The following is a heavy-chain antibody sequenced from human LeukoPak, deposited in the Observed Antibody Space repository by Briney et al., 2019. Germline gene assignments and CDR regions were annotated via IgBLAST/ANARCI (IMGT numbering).Heavy chain of an antibody. V-gene: IGHV1-18*01. D-gene: IGHD1-26*01. CDR2: ISAYNGNT. J-gene: IGHJ3*02. CDR1: GYTFTSYG. CDR3: ARDGSGSYLRAGAFDI. Sequence: GASVKVSCKASGYTFTSYGISWVRQAPGQGLEWMGWISAYNGNTNYAQKLQGRVTMTTDTSTSTAYMELRSLRSDDAAVYYCARDGSGSYLRAGAFDIWGQGTMVTVSS.